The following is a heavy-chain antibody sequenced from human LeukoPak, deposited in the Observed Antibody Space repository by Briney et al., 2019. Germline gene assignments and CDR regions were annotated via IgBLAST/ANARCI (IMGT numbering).Heavy chain of an antibody. Sequence: GGSLRLSCAASGFTFSSYWMSWVRQAPGKGLEWVSAISGSGGSTYYADSVKGRFTISRDNSKNTLYLQMNSLRAEDTAVYYCAKRYSSSWAPPYFDYWGQGTLVTVSS. CDR1: GFTFSSYW. D-gene: IGHD6-13*01. J-gene: IGHJ4*02. CDR3: AKRYSSSWAPPYFDY. CDR2: ISGSGGST. V-gene: IGHV3-23*01.